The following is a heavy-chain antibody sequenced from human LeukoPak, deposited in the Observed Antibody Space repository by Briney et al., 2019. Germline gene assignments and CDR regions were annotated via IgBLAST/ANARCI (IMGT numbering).Heavy chain of an antibody. CDR3: ARRREVLWFGSLVWAFDI. Sequence: PSETLSLTCTVSGGSISSSSYYWGWIRQPPGKGLEWIGSIYYSGSTYYNPSLKSRVTISVDTSKNQFSLKLSSVTAADTAVYYCARRREVLWFGSLVWAFDIWGQGTMVTVSS. CDR2: IYYSGST. CDR1: GGSISSSSYY. D-gene: IGHD3-10*01. J-gene: IGHJ3*02. V-gene: IGHV4-39*07.